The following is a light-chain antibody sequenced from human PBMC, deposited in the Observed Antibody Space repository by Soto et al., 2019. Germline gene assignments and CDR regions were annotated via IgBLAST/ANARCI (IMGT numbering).Light chain of an antibody. Sequence: QSVLTQPPSVSAAPGQKVTISCSGSSSNIGGNSVSWYQQLPGTAPKLLIYDDNKRPSGIPDRFSGSKSGTSATLGITGFQTGDEADYYCSSYTSSSTLVFGTGTRSPS. CDR2: DDN. CDR3: SSYTSSSTLV. CDR1: SSNIGGNS. J-gene: IGLJ1*01. V-gene: IGLV1-51*01.